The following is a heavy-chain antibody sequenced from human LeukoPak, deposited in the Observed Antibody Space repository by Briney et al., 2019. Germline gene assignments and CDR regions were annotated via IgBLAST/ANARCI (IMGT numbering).Heavy chain of an antibody. D-gene: IGHD6-19*01. CDR2: INPNSGGT. J-gene: IGHJ5*02. V-gene: IGHV1-2*02. Sequence: ASVKVSCKASGYTFTSYGISWVRQAPGQGLEWMGWINPNSGGTNYAQKFQGRVTMTRDTSISTAYMELSRLRSDDTAVYYCARDPVYSSGWYNWFDPWGQGTLVTVSS. CDR1: GYTFTSYG. CDR3: ARDPVYSSGWYNWFDP.